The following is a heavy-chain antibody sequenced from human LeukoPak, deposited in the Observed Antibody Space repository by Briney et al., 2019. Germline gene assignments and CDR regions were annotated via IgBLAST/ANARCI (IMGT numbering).Heavy chain of an antibody. Sequence: SQTLSLTCAISGDSVSSNSAAWNWIRQSPSRGLEWLGRTYYSSKWYNDYAISVKSRITINPDTSKNQFSLQLNSVTPEDTAVYYCARYRGYRRYSSGWYYFDYWGQGTLVTVSS. V-gene: IGHV6-1*01. D-gene: IGHD6-19*01. CDR2: TYYSSKWYN. J-gene: IGHJ4*02. CDR1: GDSVSSNSAA. CDR3: ARYRGYRRYSSGWYYFDY.